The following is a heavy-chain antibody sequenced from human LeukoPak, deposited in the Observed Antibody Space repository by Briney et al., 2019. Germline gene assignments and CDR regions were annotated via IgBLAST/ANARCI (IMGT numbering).Heavy chain of an antibody. Sequence: GASVKVSCKASGGTFSSYAISWVRQAPGQGLEWMGRIIPILGIANYVQKFQSRVTITADKSTSTAYTELSSLRSEDTAVYYCARAPRQRSYYYCGMDVWGQGTTVTVSS. CDR3: ARAPRQRSYYYCGMDV. J-gene: IGHJ6*02. V-gene: IGHV1-69*04. CDR1: GGTFSSYA. CDR2: IIPILGIA.